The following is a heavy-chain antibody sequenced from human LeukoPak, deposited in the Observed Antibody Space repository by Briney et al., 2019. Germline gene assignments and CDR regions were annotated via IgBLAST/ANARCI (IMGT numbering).Heavy chain of an antibody. CDR3: ARRSYDSSVYYRYMYYFDY. J-gene: IGHJ4*02. CDR2: IYPGDSDT. CDR1: GYSFTTNC. D-gene: IGHD3-22*01. Sequence: GESLKISRKGSGYSFTTNCIGWVRQMPGKGLEWMGIIYPGDSDTRYSPSFQGQVTISVDKSISTAYLQWSSLKASDTAMYYCARRSYDSSVYYRYMYYFDYWGQGTLVTVSS. V-gene: IGHV5-51*01.